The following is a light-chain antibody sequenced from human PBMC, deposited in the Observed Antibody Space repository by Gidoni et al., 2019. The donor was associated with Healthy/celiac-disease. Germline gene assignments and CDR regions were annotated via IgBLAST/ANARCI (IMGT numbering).Light chain of an antibody. Sequence: DISLTQSPSFLSASVGDRVTITCRASQGISSYVAWYQQKPGKAPKRLIFAASTLQSGVPSRFSGSGSGTEFTLTIGSLQPEDFATYYCQQLNSYPWTFGQXTKVEIK. J-gene: IGKJ1*01. CDR2: AAS. CDR3: QQLNSYPWT. CDR1: QGISSY. V-gene: IGKV1-9*01.